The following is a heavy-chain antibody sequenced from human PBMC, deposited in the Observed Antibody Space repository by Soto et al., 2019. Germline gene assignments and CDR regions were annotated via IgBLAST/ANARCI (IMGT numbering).Heavy chain of an antibody. Sequence: QVQLVQSGAEVKKPGSSVKVSCKASGGTFSSYAISWVRQAPGQGLEWMGGIIPIFGTANYAQKFQGRVMITADESTSTAYMGLSSLRSEDTAVYYCARGGSGYSSSWQNYYSYGMDVWGQGTTVTVSS. CDR1: GGTFSSYA. V-gene: IGHV1-69*01. D-gene: IGHD6-13*01. CDR3: ARGGSGYSSSWQNYYSYGMDV. CDR2: IIPIFGTA. J-gene: IGHJ6*02.